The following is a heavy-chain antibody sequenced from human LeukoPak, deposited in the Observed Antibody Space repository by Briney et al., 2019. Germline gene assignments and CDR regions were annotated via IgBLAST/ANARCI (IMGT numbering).Heavy chain of an antibody. CDR3: ARGACWVLDY. D-gene: IGHD3-10*01. Sequence: GGSLRLSCAASGFIFSNYEINWVRQAPGEGLEGVSYISTSGNDKYYADSVKGRFTISRDNAKNSLYLQLNSLRADDTAVYHCARGACWVLDYWGQGTLVSVSS. CDR1: GFIFSNYE. CDR2: ISTSGNDK. J-gene: IGHJ4*02. V-gene: IGHV3-48*03.